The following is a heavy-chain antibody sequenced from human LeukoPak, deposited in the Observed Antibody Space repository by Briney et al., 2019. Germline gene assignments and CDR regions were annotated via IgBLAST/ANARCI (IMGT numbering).Heavy chain of an antibody. CDR1: GGSISSSSYY. CDR2: IYYSGST. V-gene: IGHV4-39*01. J-gene: IGHJ4*02. Sequence: SETLSLTCTVSGGSISSSSYYWGWIRQPPGKGLEWIGSIYYSGSTYYNPSLKSRVTISVDTSKNQFSLKLSSLAAAVTAVYYCARRFSTYFDYWGQGTLVTVSS. D-gene: IGHD3-3*01. CDR3: ARRFSTYFDY.